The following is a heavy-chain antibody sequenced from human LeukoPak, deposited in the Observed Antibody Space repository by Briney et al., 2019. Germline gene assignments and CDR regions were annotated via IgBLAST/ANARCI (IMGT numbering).Heavy chain of an antibody. CDR1: GYPFTSYG. CDR2: VSSYNDNT. D-gene: IGHD3-22*01. V-gene: IGHV1-18*01. Sequence: ASVKVSCKASGYPFTSYGISWVRQAPGQGLDWMGWVSSYNDNTNHAQRFQGRVTMTTDTSTSTAYMELRSLRSDDTAVYYCARDYHDSSGYRHYYVMDVWGQGTTVTVSS. CDR3: ARDYHDSSGYRHYYVMDV. J-gene: IGHJ6*02.